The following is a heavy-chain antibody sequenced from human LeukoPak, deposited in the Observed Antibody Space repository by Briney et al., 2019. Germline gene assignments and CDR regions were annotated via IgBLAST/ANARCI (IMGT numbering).Heavy chain of an antibody. CDR1: GVSISSYY. V-gene: IGHV4-59*01. J-gene: IGHJ3*02. D-gene: IGHD3-3*01. CDR3: ARGITIFGVRDAFDI. CDR2: IYYSGST. Sequence: SETLSLTCTGSGVSISSYYWSWLRPPPGKGLEWIGYIYYSGSTNYNPSLKSRVTISVNTSKNQFFLKLSSVTAADTAVYYCARGITIFGVRDAFDIWGQGTMVTVSS.